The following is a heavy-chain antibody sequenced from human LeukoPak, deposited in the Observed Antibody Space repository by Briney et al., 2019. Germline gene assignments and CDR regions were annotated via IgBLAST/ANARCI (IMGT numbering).Heavy chain of an antibody. V-gene: IGHV4-31*03. CDR3: ARELKYLSGFDY. J-gene: IGHJ4*02. CDR2: IYYSGST. Sequence: SETLSLTCTVSGGSISSGGYYWSWIRQHPGKGLEWIGYIYYSGSTYYNPSLKSRVTMSVDTSKNQFSLKLSSVTAADTAVYYCARELKYLSGFDYWGQGTLVTVSS. D-gene: IGHD2-2*02. CDR1: GGSISSGGYY.